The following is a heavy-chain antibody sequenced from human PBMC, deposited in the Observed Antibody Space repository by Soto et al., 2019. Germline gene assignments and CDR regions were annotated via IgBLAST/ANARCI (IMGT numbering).Heavy chain of an antibody. D-gene: IGHD5-12*01. Sequence: SSVKVSCKASGYTFTSYDINWVRQATGQGLEWMGWMNPNSGNTGYAQKFQGRVTMTRNTSISTAYMELSGLRSEDTAVYYCARGHSGYLSYYYYYGMAVWGQGTTLTVSS. J-gene: IGHJ6*02. CDR2: MNPNSGNT. CDR1: GYTFTSYD. CDR3: ARGHSGYLSYYYYYGMAV. V-gene: IGHV1-8*01.